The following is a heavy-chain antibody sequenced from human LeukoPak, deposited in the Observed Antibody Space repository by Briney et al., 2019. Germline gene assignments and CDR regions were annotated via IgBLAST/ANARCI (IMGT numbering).Heavy chain of an antibody. V-gene: IGHV4-34*01. D-gene: IGHD6-19*01. CDR1: GGSFSGYY. J-gene: IGHJ5*02. Sequence: SETLSLTCAVYGGSFSGYYWSWIRQPPGKGLEWIGEINHSGSTNYNPSLKSRVTISVDTSKNQFSLKLSSVTAADTAVYYCARGRVGSPQWFDPWGQGTLATVSS. CDR2: INHSGST. CDR3: ARGRVGSPQWFDP.